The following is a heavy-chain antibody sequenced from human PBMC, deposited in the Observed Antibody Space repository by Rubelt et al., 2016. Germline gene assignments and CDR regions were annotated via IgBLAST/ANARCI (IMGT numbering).Heavy chain of an antibody. J-gene: IGHJ1*01. CDR2: ISGGGSKT. CDR3: ARDPIIAPEGRYEYFQH. D-gene: IGHD6-13*01. Sequence: APGKGLEWVSAISGGGSKTYYADSVKGRFTISRDNSKNTLYLQMNSLRAEDTAVYYCARDPIIAPEGRYEYFQHWGQGTLVTVSS. V-gene: IGHV3-23*01.